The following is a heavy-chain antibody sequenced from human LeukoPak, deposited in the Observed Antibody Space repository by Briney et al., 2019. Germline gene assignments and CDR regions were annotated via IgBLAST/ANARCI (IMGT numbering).Heavy chain of an antibody. V-gene: IGHV3-64D*09. J-gene: IGHJ5*02. Sequence: GGSLSLPCSASGFTFSSYAMHWVRQAPGKGLEFVSTISSNGGSTYYADSVKGRFTISRDNSKNTLYLQVSSLRAEDTALYYCVKDDRYFYGSGSPSWGQGTLVTVSS. CDR2: ISSNGGST. D-gene: IGHD3-10*01. CDR1: GFTFSSYA. CDR3: VKDDRYFYGSGSPS.